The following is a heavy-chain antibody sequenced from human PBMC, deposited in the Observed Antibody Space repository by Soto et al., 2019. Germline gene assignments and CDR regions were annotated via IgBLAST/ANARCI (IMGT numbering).Heavy chain of an antibody. J-gene: IGHJ6*02. CDR2: IYYSGST. CDR3: ARDTPYYYGIDV. CDR1: GGYISSYY. V-gene: IGHV4-59*01. Sequence: KPSETLSLTCTISGGYISSYYWSWIRQAPGKGLEWIGYIYYSGSTYYNPSLRGRLTISVDTSKNQFSLKLSSVTAADTAVYYCARDTPYYYGIDVWGQGTTVTVSS.